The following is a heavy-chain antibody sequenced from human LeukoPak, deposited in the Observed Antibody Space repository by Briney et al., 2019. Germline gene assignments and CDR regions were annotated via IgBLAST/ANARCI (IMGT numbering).Heavy chain of an antibody. Sequence: PSETLSLTCTVSGGSVSNSLYYWSWIRQPPGKGLEWIGYIYYNGDTNYNPSLKGRVIISIDTSSDQFSLRLNSMTAADTAVYYCARVLRAASWRSYDYWGQGSLVTVPS. V-gene: IGHV4-61*01. CDR3: ARVLRAASWRSYDY. CDR1: GGSVSNSLYY. CDR2: IYYNGDT. J-gene: IGHJ4*02. D-gene: IGHD5-18*01.